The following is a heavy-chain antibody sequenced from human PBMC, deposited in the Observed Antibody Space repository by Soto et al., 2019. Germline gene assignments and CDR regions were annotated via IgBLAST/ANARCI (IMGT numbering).Heavy chain of an antibody. CDR2: ISAYNGNT. Sequence: QVQLVQSGAEVKKPGASVKVSCKASGYTFTSYGISWVRQAPGQGLEWMGWISAYNGNTNYAQKVQGRVTMTTDTSTSTAYMELRSLRSDDTAVYYCARVDYDFWSGYYSHAFDVWGQGTMVTVSS. D-gene: IGHD3-3*01. V-gene: IGHV1-18*01. CDR3: ARVDYDFWSGYYSHAFDV. J-gene: IGHJ3*01. CDR1: GYTFTSYG.